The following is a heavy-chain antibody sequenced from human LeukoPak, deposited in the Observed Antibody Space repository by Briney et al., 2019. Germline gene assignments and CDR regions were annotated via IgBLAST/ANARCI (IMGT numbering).Heavy chain of an antibody. V-gene: IGHV4-39*07. J-gene: IGHJ6*04. CDR1: GGSISSSSYY. D-gene: IGHD6-19*01. CDR2: IYYSGST. CDR3: ARLAVAGTGPLDV. Sequence: PSETLSLTCTVSGGSISSSSYYWGWIRQPPGKGLEWIGSIYYSGSTYYNPSLKSRVTISVDTSKNQFSLKLSSVTAADTAVYYCARLAVAGTGPLDVWGKGTTVTISS.